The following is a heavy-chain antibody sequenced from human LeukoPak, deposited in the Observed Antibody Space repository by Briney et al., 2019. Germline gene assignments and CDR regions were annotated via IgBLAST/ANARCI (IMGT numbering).Heavy chain of an antibody. CDR3: ARDNSVRDEAWWFNP. CDR2: ISGSGDT. CDR1: GFTFNIYG. V-gene: IGHV3-23*01. J-gene: IGHJ5*02. D-gene: IGHD5-24*01. Sequence: GGSLRLSCAASGFTFNIYGMTWVRQAPGKGLECISTISGSGDTYYADSVKGRFTISRDNSRSTLYLQMNSLRAEDTAVYYCARDNSVRDEAWWFNPWGQGTLVTVSS.